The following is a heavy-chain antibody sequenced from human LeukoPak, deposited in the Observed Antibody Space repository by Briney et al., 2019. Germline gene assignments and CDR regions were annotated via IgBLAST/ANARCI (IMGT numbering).Heavy chain of an antibody. V-gene: IGHV3-64D*06. CDR3: VKCYSGFGGANDY. CDR2: ITTNGAT. J-gene: IGHJ4*02. D-gene: IGHD3-16*01. Sequence: GGSLRLSCSASGFTLSNYAMHWIRQAPGKGLEYISAITTNGATYYTDSVKGRFTISRDNTKNTLDLQMSSLRAEDTAVYYCVKCYSGFGGANDYWGQGTVVTVSS. CDR1: GFTLSNYA.